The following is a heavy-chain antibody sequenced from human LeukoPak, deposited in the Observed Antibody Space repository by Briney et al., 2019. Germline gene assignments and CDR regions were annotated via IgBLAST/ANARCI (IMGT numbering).Heavy chain of an antibody. CDR1: GYTFTSYD. D-gene: IGHD2-15*01. CDR3: ARGPTGCSGGSCYLLHYYGMDV. J-gene: IGHJ6*02. Sequence: ASVKVSCKASGYTFTSYDINWVRQATGQGLEWMGWMNPNSGNTGYAQKFQGRVTMTRNASISTAYMELSSLRSEDTAVYYCARGPTGCSGGSCYLLHYYGMDVWGQGTTVTVSS. CDR2: MNPNSGNT. V-gene: IGHV1-8*01.